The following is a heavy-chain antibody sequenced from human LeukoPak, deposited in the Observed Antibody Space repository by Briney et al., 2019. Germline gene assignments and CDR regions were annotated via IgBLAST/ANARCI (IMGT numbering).Heavy chain of an antibody. CDR1: GFTFSSYA. Sequence: GGSLRLSCAASGFTFSSYAMSWVRQAPGKGLEWGSAISGSGGSTYYADSVKGRFTISRDNSKNTLYLQMNSLRAEDTAVYYCAKPFYGSGSYYKMYYFDYWGQGTLVTVSS. CDR2: ISGSGGST. D-gene: IGHD3-10*01. V-gene: IGHV3-23*01. J-gene: IGHJ4*02. CDR3: AKPFYGSGSYYKMYYFDY.